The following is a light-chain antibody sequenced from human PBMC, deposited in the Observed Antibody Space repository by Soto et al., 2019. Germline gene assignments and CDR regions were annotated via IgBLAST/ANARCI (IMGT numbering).Light chain of an antibody. CDR1: QSISSW. V-gene: IGKV1-5*03. J-gene: IGKJ5*01. CDR2: KAS. Sequence: DIQMTQNPSTLSASVGDRVTITCRASQSISSWLAWYQQKPGKAPNLLIYKASSLESGVPSRFGGSGSGTEFALTISSLQPDDFATYYCQQGYSTPITFGQGTRLEI. CDR3: QQGYSTPIT.